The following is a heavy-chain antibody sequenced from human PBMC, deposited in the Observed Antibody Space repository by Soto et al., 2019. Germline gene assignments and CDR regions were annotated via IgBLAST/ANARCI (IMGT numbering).Heavy chain of an antibody. J-gene: IGHJ4*02. D-gene: IGHD1-7*01. CDR3: VKCRFRTTACHPVFLAF. CDR2: ISSNGDTT. V-gene: IGHV3-64D*06. Sequence: PGGSLRLSCSASRFDFKNYAMHWVRQAPGKGPEYLSGISSNGDTTYYADSVKDRITISRDNSNNAVYLQLSSLTTADTAVYHCVKCRFRTTACHPVFLAFCGRGTPVTVSS. CDR1: RFDFKNYA.